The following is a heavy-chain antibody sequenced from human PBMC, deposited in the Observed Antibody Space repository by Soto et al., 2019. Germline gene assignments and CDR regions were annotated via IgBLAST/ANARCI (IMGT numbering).Heavy chain of an antibody. CDR2: ISGSGGST. CDR3: AKDPPCYGSGSYCYGMDV. D-gene: IGHD3-10*01. Sequence: EVQLLESGGGLVQPGGSLRLSCAASGFTFSSYAMSWVRQAPGKGLEWVSAISGSGGSTYYADSVKGRFTISRDNSKNTLYLQMNSLRAEDTAVYYCAKDPPCYGSGSYCYGMDVWGQGTTVTVSS. J-gene: IGHJ6*02. CDR1: GFTFSSYA. V-gene: IGHV3-23*01.